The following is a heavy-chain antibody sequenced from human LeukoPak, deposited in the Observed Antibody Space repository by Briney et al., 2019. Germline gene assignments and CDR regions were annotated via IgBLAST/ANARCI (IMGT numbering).Heavy chain of an antibody. Sequence: ASVKASCKASGYTFAGYYIHWVRQAPGQGLEWMGWVNPNSGGTNYAQKFQGRVTMTRDAPISTAYMELSGLRSDDTAVYYCARQPGDYNYWGQGTLVTVSS. V-gene: IGHV1-2*02. CDR2: VNPNSGGT. J-gene: IGHJ4*02. CDR3: ARQPGDYNY. D-gene: IGHD3-10*01. CDR1: GYTFAGYY.